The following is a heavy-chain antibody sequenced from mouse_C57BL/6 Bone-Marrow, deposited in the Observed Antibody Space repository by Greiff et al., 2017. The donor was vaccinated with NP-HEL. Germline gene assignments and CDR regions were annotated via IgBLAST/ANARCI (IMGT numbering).Heavy chain of an antibody. Sequence: EVKLMESGGGLVQSGRSLRLSCATSGFTFSDFYMEWVRQAPGKGLEWIAASRNKANDYTTEYSASVKGRFIVSRDTSQSILYLQMNALRAEDTAIYYCARTYDYDERYWYFDVWGTGTTVTVSS. J-gene: IGHJ1*03. CDR1: GFTFSDFY. CDR2: SRNKANDYTT. CDR3: ARTYDYDERYWYFDV. V-gene: IGHV7-1*01. D-gene: IGHD2-4*01.